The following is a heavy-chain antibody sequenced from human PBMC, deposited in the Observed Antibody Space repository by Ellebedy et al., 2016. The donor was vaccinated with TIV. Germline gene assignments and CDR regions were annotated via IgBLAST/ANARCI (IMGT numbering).Heavy chain of an antibody. J-gene: IGHJ3*02. V-gene: IGHV4-30-4*01. CDR2: IYYSGST. CDR1: GGSISSGDYY. Sequence: MPSETLSLTCTVSGGSISSGDYYWSWIRQPPGKGLEWIGYIYYSGSTYYNPSLKSRVTISVDTSKNQFSLKLSSVTAADTAVYYCARGAYPQLPLLGDAFDIWGQGTMVTVSS. D-gene: IGHD2-2*01. CDR3: ARGAYPQLPLLGDAFDI.